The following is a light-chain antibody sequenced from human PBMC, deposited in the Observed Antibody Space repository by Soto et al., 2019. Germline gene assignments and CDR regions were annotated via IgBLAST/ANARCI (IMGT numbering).Light chain of an antibody. V-gene: IGKV1-5*01. CDR1: QSISSW. Sequence: DIQMTQSPSTLSASVGDRVTITCRASQSISSWLAWYQQKPGKAPKLLIYDASSLESGVPSRFSGSGSGTEFTLTISRLQPDDFATYYCQQYNVSWTFGQGTKVDIK. J-gene: IGKJ1*01. CDR2: DAS. CDR3: QQYNVSWT.